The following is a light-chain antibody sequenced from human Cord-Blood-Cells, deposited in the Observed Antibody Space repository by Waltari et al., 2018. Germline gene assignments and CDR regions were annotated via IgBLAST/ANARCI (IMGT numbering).Light chain of an antibody. CDR1: SSAVGGYND. J-gene: IGLJ3*02. CDR3: SSYTSSSTRV. CDR2: EVS. Sequence: QSALTQPASVSGSPGQSITISCHGTSSAVGGYNDFSWYQQHPGKAPKLMIYEVSNRPSGVSNRFSGSKSGNTASLTISGLQAEDEADYYCSSYTSSSTRVFGGGTKLTVL. V-gene: IGLV2-14*01.